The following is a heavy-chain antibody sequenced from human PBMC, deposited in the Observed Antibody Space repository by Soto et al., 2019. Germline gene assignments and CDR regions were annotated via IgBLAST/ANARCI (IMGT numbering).Heavy chain of an antibody. CDR1: GFTFRSHG. Sequence: GGSLRLSCAASGFTFRSHGMHWIRQAPGKGLEWVSLISYDGSDRSYADSVKGRFTISRDNSKNMLYLQMNSLGAEDTAVYYCAKDFGINWYYFDCWGQGTLVTVSS. J-gene: IGHJ4*02. CDR3: AKDFGINWYYFDC. CDR2: ISYDGSDR. D-gene: IGHD1-1*01. V-gene: IGHV3-30*18.